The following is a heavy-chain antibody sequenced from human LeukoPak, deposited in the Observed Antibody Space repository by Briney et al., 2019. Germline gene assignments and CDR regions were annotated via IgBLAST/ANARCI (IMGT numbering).Heavy chain of an antibody. CDR1: GATLSDDY. CDR2: ISRSGNTI. Sequence: PGGSLRLSCAASGATLSDDYMRWFRQAPGKGLEWVAYISRSGNTIYYAVSVKGRFTISRDEAENSLFLQMNSLRAEDTAVYYCARAVIAVAGTRRYFDYWGQGTLVTVSS. CDR3: ARAVIAVAGTRRYFDY. V-gene: IGHV3-11*04. J-gene: IGHJ4*02. D-gene: IGHD6-19*01.